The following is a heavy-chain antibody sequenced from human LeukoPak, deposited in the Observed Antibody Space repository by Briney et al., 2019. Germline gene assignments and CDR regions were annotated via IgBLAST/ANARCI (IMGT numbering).Heavy chain of an antibody. D-gene: IGHD4-17*01. CDR3: AKASTTADYGNAFDI. CDR1: GFTFDDYA. V-gene: IGHV3-9*03. CDR2: ISWNSGSI. J-gene: IGHJ3*02. Sequence: GGSLRLSCAASGFTFDDYAMHWVRQAPGKGLEWVSGISWNSGSIGYVDSVKGRFTISRDNAKNSLYLQMNSLRAEDMALYYCAKASTTADYGNAFDIWGQETMVTVSS.